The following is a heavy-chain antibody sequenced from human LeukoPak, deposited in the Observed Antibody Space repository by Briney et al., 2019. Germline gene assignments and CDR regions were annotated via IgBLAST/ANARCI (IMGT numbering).Heavy chain of an antibody. CDR2: IYYSGST. Sequence: SETLSLTCTVSGGSISSSSYYWGWIRQPPGKGLEWIGSIYYSGSTYYNPSLKSRVTISVDTPKNQFSLKLSSVTAADTAVYYCARVHVLLWFGELLNYGMDVWGQGTTVTVSS. CDR1: GGSISSSSYY. V-gene: IGHV4-39*01. CDR3: ARVHVLLWFGELLNYGMDV. J-gene: IGHJ6*02. D-gene: IGHD3-10*01.